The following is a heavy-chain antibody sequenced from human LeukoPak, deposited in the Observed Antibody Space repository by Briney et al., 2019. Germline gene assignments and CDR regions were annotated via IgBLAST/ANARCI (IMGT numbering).Heavy chain of an antibody. CDR1: GFTFSSYG. J-gene: IGHJ6*03. CDR3: ARVTGTMVRGVTIYYYYYMDV. V-gene: IGHV3-30*02. CDR2: IRFDGSNK. Sequence: GGSLRLSCAASGFTFSSYGMHWVRQAPGKGLEWVAFIRFDGSNKYYADSVKGRFTISRDNAKNSLYLQMNSLRAEDTAVYYCARVTGTMVRGVTIYYYYYMDVWGKGTTVTISS. D-gene: IGHD3-10*01.